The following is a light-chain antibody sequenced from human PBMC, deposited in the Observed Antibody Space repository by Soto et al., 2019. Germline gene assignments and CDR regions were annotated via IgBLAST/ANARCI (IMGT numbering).Light chain of an antibody. V-gene: IGLV2-14*01. CDR1: SSDVGAYNY. CDR2: GVS. CDR3: SSYTGSSTPWV. J-gene: IGLJ3*02. Sequence: QSALTQPASVSGSPGQSITISCTGTSSDVGAYNYVSWYQQHPGKAPKLMISGVSNRPSGASNRFSGSKSGNTASLTISGLQADDEADYYCSSYTGSSTPWVFGGGTKLTVL.